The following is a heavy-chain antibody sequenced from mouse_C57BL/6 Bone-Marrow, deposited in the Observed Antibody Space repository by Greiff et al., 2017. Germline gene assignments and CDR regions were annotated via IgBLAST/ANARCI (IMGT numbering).Heavy chain of an antibody. J-gene: IGHJ1*03. Sequence: QVQLKESGPELVKPGASVKLSCKASGYTFTSYDINWVKQRPGQGLEWIGWIYPRDGSTKYNEKFKGKATLTVDTSSSTAYMELHSLTSEDSAVYFCARVEFVGSSGDWYFDVWGTGTTVTVSS. V-gene: IGHV1-85*01. CDR3: ARVEFVGSSGDWYFDV. D-gene: IGHD1-1*01. CDR1: GYTFTSYD. CDR2: IYPRDGST.